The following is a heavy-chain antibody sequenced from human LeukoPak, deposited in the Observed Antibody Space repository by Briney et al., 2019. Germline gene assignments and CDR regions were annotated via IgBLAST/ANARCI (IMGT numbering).Heavy chain of an antibody. CDR2: INPNSGGT. CDR1: GYTFTGYY. V-gene: IGHV1-2*02. CDR3: ARVFGRQLPDY. J-gene: IGHJ4*02. Sequence: ASVKVSCKTSGYTFTGYYIHWVRQAPGQGLEWMGWINPNSGGTNYAQKFQGRVTMTRDTSISTAYMELSRLRSDDTAVYYCARVFGRQLPDYWGQGTLVSVSS. D-gene: IGHD1-26*01.